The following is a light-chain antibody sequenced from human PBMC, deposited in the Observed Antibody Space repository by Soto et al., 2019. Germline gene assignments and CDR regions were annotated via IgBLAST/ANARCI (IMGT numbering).Light chain of an antibody. V-gene: IGLV1-51*01. Sequence: QSVLTQPPSVSSAPGQKVTISCSGSSSNFGNNDVSWYQQLPGTAPKLLIYDNNKRPSGIPDRFSGSKSGTSATLGITGLQTGDEADYYCGTWDSSLSTYVFGTGTKVTV. CDR2: DNN. CDR3: GTWDSSLSTYV. J-gene: IGLJ1*01. CDR1: SSNFGNND.